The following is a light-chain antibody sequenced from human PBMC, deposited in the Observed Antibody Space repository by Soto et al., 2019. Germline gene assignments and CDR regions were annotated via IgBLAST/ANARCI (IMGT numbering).Light chain of an antibody. CDR3: QQYGTSSLT. CDR2: GAS. J-gene: IGKJ4*01. V-gene: IGKV3-20*01. CDR1: ESVSSNY. Sequence: EIVLTQSPGTLSLSPGERATFFCRASESVSSNYLAWYQQKPGQAPRLLIYGASSRATGIPDRFSGSGSGTDFSLTISRLEPEDFAVYYCQQYGTSSLTCGGGAKVEIK.